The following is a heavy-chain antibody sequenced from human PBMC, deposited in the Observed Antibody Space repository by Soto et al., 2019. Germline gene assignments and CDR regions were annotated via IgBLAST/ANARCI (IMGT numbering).Heavy chain of an antibody. CDR3: ARVLTTLGGFAP. D-gene: IGHD4-4*01. Sequence: ASETLSLTCTVSGGSISSSSYYWGWIRQHPGKGLEWIGYIYYSGSTYYNPSLKSRVTISVDTSKNQFSLKLSSVTAADTAVYHCARVLTTLGGFAPWGQGTLVSVSS. J-gene: IGHJ5*02. V-gene: IGHV4-31*03. CDR1: GGSISSSSYY. CDR2: IYYSGST.